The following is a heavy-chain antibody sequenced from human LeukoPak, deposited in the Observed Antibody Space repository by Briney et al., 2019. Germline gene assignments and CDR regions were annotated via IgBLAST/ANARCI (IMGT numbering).Heavy chain of an antibody. CDR3: ARASWNDIPYCDY. V-gene: IGHV3-48*03. J-gene: IGHJ4*02. CDR2: ISTSGTTI. Sequence: GGSLRLSCAASGFTFSTYEMNWVRQTPGKGLEWVSYISTSGTTINSADSVTGRFTISRDTAKNTLYLQMNSLRADDTAVYYCARASWNDIPYCDYWGQGTLGTVSS. D-gene: IGHD1-1*01. CDR1: GFTFSTYE.